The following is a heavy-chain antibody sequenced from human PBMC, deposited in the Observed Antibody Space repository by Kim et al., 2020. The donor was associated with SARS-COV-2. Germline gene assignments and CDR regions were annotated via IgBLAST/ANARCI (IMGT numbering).Heavy chain of an antibody. Sequence: GGSLRLSCAVSGFTFSSYWMHWVRQAPGKGLVWVSRINGDGTTTTYADSVKGRFTISRDNAENTLFLQVDSLSADDTAVYYCTRGGGQLVAYGLDPWGQG. D-gene: IGHD6-6*01. J-gene: IGHJ5*02. CDR2: INGDGTTT. CDR3: TRGGGQLVAYGLDP. V-gene: IGHV3-74*01. CDR1: GFTFSSYW.